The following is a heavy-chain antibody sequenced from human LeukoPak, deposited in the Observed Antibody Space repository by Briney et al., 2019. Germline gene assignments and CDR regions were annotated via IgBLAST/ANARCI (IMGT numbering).Heavy chain of an antibody. J-gene: IGHJ4*02. V-gene: IGHV3-15*01. D-gene: IGHD2-15*01. CDR3: TTTRTRYCSGGSCYVFDD. CDR2: IKSKTDGGTT. CDR1: GFTFSNAW. Sequence: GGSLRLSCAASGFTFSNAWMSWVRQAPGKGLEWVGRIKSKTDGGTTDYAAPVKGRFTISRDDSKNTLYLQMNSLKTEDTAVYYSTTTRTRYCSGGSCYVFDDWGQGTLVTVSS.